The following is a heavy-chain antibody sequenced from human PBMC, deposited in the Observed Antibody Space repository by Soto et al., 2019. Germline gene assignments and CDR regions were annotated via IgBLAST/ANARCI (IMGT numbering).Heavy chain of an antibody. CDR3: LRGNSGYGNFDY. CDR1: GFTFSSYW. D-gene: IGHD5-12*01. V-gene: IGHV3-74*01. J-gene: IGHJ4*02. Sequence: GGSLRLSCAASGFTFSSYWMHWVRQAPGKGLLCVSRIKGDGSETNYADSVKGRFTISRDNAKNTLYLQLNSLRAEDTAVYYCLRGNSGYGNFDYWGQGTRVTVYS. CDR2: IKGDGSET.